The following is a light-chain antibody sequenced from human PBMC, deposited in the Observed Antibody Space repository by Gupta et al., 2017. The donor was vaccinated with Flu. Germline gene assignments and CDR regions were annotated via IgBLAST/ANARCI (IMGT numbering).Light chain of an antibody. CDR2: WAS. V-gene: IGKV4-1*01. CDR3: QQYLGALN. CDR1: QSVLYSFNNKNY. Sequence: DTVMTQSPVTLAVPLGERATINCKSSQSVLYSFNNKNYLAWYQQKPGQPPKLLIHWASIRESGVPDRCSGSGSGTDFTLTISSLEAEDVAVYYCQQYLGALNFGGGTKVEIK. J-gene: IGKJ4*01.